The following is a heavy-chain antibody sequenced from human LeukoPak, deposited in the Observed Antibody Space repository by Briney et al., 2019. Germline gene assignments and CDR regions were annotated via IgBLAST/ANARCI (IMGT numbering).Heavy chain of an antibody. CDR2: INHSGRT. V-gene: IGHV4-34*01. CDR3: ARGVIEDTASFACDY. J-gene: IGHJ4*02. D-gene: IGHD5-18*01. CDR1: GGSFYIYY. Sequence: PSETLSLTCAVYGGSFYIYYWIRQPPGKALEWIGEINHSGRTNYNPSLKSRVTMSVDTSKNHFSLILRSVTAADTAVYYCARGVIEDTASFACDYWGQGTLVTVSS.